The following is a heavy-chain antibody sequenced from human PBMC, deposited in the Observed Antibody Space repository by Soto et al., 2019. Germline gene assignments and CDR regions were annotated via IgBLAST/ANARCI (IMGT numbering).Heavy chain of an antibody. CDR1: GYTFTNYG. J-gene: IGHJ5*02. Sequence: QVQLVQSGAEVKKPGASVKVSCKASGYTFTNYGISWVRQAPGQGPEWMGWISNYNGNTNYAQRFQGRVTMTTDTSTSTAYMELRSLQSDDTAVYYCARPLGGSGDFWFDPWGQGTQVTVSS. CDR2: ISNYNGNT. V-gene: IGHV1-18*04. D-gene: IGHD3-3*01. CDR3: ARPLGGSGDFWFDP.